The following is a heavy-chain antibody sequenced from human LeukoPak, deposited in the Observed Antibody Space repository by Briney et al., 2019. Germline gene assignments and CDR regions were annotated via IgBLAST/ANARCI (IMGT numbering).Heavy chain of an antibody. CDR2: INVEGTTT. D-gene: IGHD3-10*01. CDR3: TRGGEEPFDY. J-gene: IGHJ4*02. Sequence: GGSLRLSCAGSGFTFTRFWMHWVRQAPGKGLVWVSRINVEGTTTTYADSVEGRFTISRDENTMYLQMNHLRGDDTGVYYCTRGGEEPFDYWGQGTLVTVSS. V-gene: IGHV3-74*01. CDR1: GFTFTRFW.